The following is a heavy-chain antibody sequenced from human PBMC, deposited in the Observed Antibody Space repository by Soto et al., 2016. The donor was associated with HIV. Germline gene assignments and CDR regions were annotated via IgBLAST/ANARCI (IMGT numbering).Heavy chain of an antibody. J-gene: IGHJ3*01. Sequence: QVQLVQSGAEVKKPGASVKVSCKASGYSFSGYYIHWVRQAPGQGLEWMGWMNPHTGGTHYAQNFQGRVTMSRDTSISTAYMELTSLKSDDTAVYFCARGFYWAFWGQGTMVTVSS. V-gene: IGHV1-2*02. CDR3: ARGFYWAF. D-gene: IGHD2-15*01. CDR1: GYSFSGYY. CDR2: MNPHTGGT.